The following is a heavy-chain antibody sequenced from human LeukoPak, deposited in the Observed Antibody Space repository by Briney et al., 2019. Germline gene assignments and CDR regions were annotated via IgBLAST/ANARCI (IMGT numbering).Heavy chain of an antibody. J-gene: IGHJ3*02. CDR3: AKDAYYDSSGYQLRGFDAFDI. CDR1: GFSFSSYS. CDR2: ISGSGGST. V-gene: IGHV3-23*01. D-gene: IGHD3-22*01. Sequence: GGSLRLSCAASGFSFSSYSMNWVRQAPGKGLEWVSAISGSGGSTYYADSVKGRFTISRDNSKNTLYLQMNSLRAEDTAVYYCAKDAYYDSSGYQLRGFDAFDIWGQGTMVTVSS.